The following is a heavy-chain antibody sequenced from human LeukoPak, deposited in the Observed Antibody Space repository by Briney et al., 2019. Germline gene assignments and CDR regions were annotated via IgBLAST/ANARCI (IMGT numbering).Heavy chain of an antibody. J-gene: IGHJ4*02. Sequence: SETLSLTCTVSGGSISSSGYYWGWIRQPPGKGLEWIGSISSGGSTHYIPSLKSRVTISVDTSKNQFSLKLSSVTAADTPVYYCARRSYDGSGYYYVDYWGQGTLVTVSS. CDR2: ISSGGST. V-gene: IGHV4-39*01. D-gene: IGHD3-22*01. CDR3: ARRSYDGSGYYYVDY. CDR1: GGSISSSGYY.